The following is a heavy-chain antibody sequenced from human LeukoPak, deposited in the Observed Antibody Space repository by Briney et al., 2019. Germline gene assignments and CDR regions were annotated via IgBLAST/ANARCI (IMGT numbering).Heavy chain of an antibody. V-gene: IGHV4-4*07. CDR1: GGSISSYY. CDR3: ARGYSFGSFDY. J-gene: IGHJ4*02. D-gene: IGHD5-12*01. Sequence: SETLSLTCNVSGGSISSYYWSWIRQPAGKGLEWIGQIYISGTTYYNPSLKSRVTMSVDASKNQFSLRLSSLAAADTAIYYCARGYSFGSFDYWGQGTLVTVSS. CDR2: IYISGTT.